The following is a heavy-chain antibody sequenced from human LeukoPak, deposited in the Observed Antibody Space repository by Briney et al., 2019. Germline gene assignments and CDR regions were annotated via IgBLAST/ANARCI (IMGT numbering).Heavy chain of an antibody. CDR1: GFTFSRYG. V-gene: IGHV3-30*02. CDR3: AKDSQAMARAFDI. Sequence: LPGGSLRLSCAASGFTFSRYGMHWVRQAPGKGLEWVAFIANDGSDKDYADSVKGRFTISRDNSKNTLYLEMNSLRVDDTAVYYCAKDSQAMARAFDIWGQGTMVTVSS. CDR2: IANDGSDK. D-gene: IGHD5-18*01. J-gene: IGHJ3*02.